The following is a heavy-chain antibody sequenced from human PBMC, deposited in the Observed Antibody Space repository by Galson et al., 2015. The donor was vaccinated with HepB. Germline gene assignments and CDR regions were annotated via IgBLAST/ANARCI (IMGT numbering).Heavy chain of an antibody. J-gene: IGHJ4*02. CDR1: GYTFTDYA. Sequence: SVKVSCKASGYTFTDYAMNWVRQAPGQGLEWMGWINTNTGNPTYAQGFTGRFVFSLDTSVSTAYLQISSLKAEDTAVYYCAREFTIFGVVNSGFDYWGQGTLVTVSS. V-gene: IGHV7-4-1*02. CDR2: INTNTGNP. D-gene: IGHD3-3*01. CDR3: AREFTIFGVVNSGFDY.